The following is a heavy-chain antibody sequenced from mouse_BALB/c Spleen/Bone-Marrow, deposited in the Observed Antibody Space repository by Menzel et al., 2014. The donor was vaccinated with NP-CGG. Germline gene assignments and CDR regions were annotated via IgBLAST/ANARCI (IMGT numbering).Heavy chain of an antibody. J-gene: IGHJ2*01. CDR3: ARYYYGYYFDY. Sequence: VQLQQSRAELVKPGASVKLSCTASGFNIKDTYMHWVKQRPEQGLEWIGRIDPANGNTKYDPKFQGKATITADTSSNXAYLQLSSLTSEDTAVYYCARYYYGYYFDYWGQGTTLTVSS. CDR2: IDPANGNT. V-gene: IGHV14-3*02. D-gene: IGHD1-2*01. CDR1: GFNIKDTY.